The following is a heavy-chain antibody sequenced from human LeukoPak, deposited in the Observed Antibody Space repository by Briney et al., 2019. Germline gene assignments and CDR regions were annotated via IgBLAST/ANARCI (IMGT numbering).Heavy chain of an antibody. J-gene: IGHJ4*02. D-gene: IGHD6-13*01. CDR2: IYYSGST. CDR3: AALAAAGTD. V-gene: IGHV4-59*01. Sequence: SETLSLTCAVSSGPISSYFWSWIRQPPGKGLEWIGYIYYSGSTDYNPSLKSRVTISVDTSKNQFSLKLSSVTAADTAVYYCAALAAAGTDWGQGTLVTVSS. CDR1: SGPISSYF.